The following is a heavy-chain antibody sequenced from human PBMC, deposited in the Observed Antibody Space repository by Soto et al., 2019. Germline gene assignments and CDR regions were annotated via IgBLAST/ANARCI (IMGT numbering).Heavy chain of an antibody. CDR1: SGSINSSTSY. CDR3: ARLPTMYRSYSRFDY. CDR2: FYYTGRP. V-gene: IGHV4-39*01. Sequence: SETLSLTCTVSSGSINSSTSYWGWIRQPPGKGLEWIGTFYYTGRPYSNPSLKSRVTISVESSKNQFSLNLSSVTAADTAIYYCARLPTMYRSYSRFDYWGQGTLVTVSS. D-gene: IGHD6-19*01. J-gene: IGHJ4*02.